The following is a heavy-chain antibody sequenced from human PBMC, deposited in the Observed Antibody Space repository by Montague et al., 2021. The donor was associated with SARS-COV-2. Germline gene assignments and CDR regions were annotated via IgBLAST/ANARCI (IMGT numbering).Heavy chain of an antibody. CDR2: IRSSGSTI. D-gene: IGHD3-10*01. CDR1: GFTFSNYE. J-gene: IGHJ4*02. V-gene: IGHV3-48*03. CDR3: ARDTPYYYGSGSYYEPRRVFDY. Sequence: SLRLSCAASGFTFSNYEMSWVRQAPGKGLGWLSYIRSSGSTIYYADSVKGRFTISRDNAKNSLYLQMNSLRAEDTAVYYCARDTPYYYGSGSYYEPRRVFDYWGQGTLVTVSS.